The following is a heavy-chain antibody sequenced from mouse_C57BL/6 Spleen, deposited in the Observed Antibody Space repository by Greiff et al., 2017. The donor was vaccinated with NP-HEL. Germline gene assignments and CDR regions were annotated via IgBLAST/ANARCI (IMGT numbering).Heavy chain of an antibody. CDR2: IYPGDGDT. CDR3: ARCEGEYYFDY. Sequence: QVQLKESGPELVKPGASVKISCKASGYAFSSSWMNWVKQRPGKGLEWIGRIYPGDGDTNYNGKFKGKATLTADKSSSTAYMQLSSLTSEDSAVYFCARCEGEYYFDYWGQGTTLTVSS. V-gene: IGHV1-82*01. J-gene: IGHJ2*01. CDR1: GYAFSSSW.